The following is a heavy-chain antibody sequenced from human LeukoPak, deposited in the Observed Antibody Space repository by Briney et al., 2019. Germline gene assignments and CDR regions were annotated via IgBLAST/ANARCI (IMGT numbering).Heavy chain of an antibody. D-gene: IGHD6-13*01. V-gene: IGHV1-69*04. CDR1: GGTFSSYA. Sequence: SVKVSCKASGGTFSSYAISWVRQAPGQGLEWMGRIIPILGIANYAQKFQGRVTITADKSTSTACMELSSLRSEDTAVYYCARGGKQQLFDYWGQGTLVTVSS. CDR2: IIPILGIA. J-gene: IGHJ4*02. CDR3: ARGGKQQLFDY.